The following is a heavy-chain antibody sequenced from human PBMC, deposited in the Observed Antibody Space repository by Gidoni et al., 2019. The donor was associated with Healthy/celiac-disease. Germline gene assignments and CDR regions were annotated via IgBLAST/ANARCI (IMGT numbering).Heavy chain of an antibody. V-gene: IGHV4-39*07. CDR1: GGSISSSSYY. D-gene: IGHD6-19*01. CDR3: AREVHSSGWTRSHYYYYGMDV. CDR2: IYYSGST. Sequence: QLQLQESGPGLVKPSETLSLTCTVSGGSISSSSYYWGWIRQPPGKGLEWIGSIYYSGSTYYNPSLKSRVTISVDTSKNQFSLKLSSVTAADTAVYYCAREVHSSGWTRSHYYYYGMDVWGQGTTVTVSS. J-gene: IGHJ6*02.